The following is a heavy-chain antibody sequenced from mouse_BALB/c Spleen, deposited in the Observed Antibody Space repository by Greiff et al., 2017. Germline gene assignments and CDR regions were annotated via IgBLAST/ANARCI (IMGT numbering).Heavy chain of an antibody. CDR3: AREDTTVVAPSR. CDR2: IWAGGST. Sequence: VKLLESGPGLVAPSQRLSITCTVSGFSLTSYGVHWVRQPPGKGLEWLGVIWAGGSTNYNSALMSRLSISKDDSKSQVFLKMNSLQTDDTAMYYSAREDTTVVAPSRWGAGTTVTVAA. V-gene: IGHV2-9*02. J-gene: IGHJ1*01. D-gene: IGHD1-1*01. CDR1: GFSLTSYG.